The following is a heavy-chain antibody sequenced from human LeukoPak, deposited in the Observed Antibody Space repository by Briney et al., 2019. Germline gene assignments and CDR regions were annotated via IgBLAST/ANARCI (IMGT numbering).Heavy chain of an antibody. CDR3: ARAGGVKTAALDLDY. V-gene: IGHV4-59*01. D-gene: IGHD6-25*01. Sequence: PSETLSLTCTVSGGSISSYYWSWLRQPPGKGLEWIGYIYYSGSTNYNPSLKSRVTISVDTSKNQSSLKLSSVTAADTAVYYCARAGGVKTAALDLDYWGQGTLVTVSS. CDR1: GGSISSYY. J-gene: IGHJ4*02. CDR2: IYYSGST.